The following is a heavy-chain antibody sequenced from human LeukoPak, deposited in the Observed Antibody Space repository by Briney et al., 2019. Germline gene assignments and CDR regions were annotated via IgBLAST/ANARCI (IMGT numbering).Heavy chain of an antibody. J-gene: IGHJ4*02. CDR2: ISPAGGTT. CDR3: TKVRSGSSSWALRVFDY. CDR1: DFAFSSEA. Sequence: GGSLRLSCAASDFAFSSEAMGWVRQLPGGGLEWVSTISPAGGTTYYAESMKGRFTISRDNSKSTLFLQTNSLRVEDTAVYYCTKVRSGSSSWALRVFDYWGQGALVTVSS. V-gene: IGHV3-23*01. D-gene: IGHD6-13*01.